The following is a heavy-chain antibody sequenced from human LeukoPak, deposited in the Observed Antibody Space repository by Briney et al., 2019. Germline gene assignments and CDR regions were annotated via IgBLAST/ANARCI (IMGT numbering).Heavy chain of an antibody. CDR1: GGSISSYY. Sequence: SETLSLTCTVSGGSISSYYWSWIRQHPGKGLEWIGYIYYSGSTYYNPSLKSRVTISVDTSKNQFSLKLRSVTAADTAVYYCARAPRSYYDSSGYYWPSGAFDIWGQGTMVTVSS. J-gene: IGHJ3*02. CDR3: ARAPRSYYDSSGYYWPSGAFDI. D-gene: IGHD3-22*01. CDR2: IYYSGST. V-gene: IGHV4-59*06.